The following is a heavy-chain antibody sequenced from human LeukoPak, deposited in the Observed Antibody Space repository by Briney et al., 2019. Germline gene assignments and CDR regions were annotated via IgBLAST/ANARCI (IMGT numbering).Heavy chain of an antibody. CDR1: GGSISSYY. V-gene: IGHV4-59*01. CDR2: IYYSGST. J-gene: IGHJ4*02. Sequence: PSETLSLTCTVSGGSISSYYWSWIRQPPGKGLEWIGYIYYSGSTNYNPSLKSRVTISVDTSKNQFSLRLSSVTAADTAVYYCARGYSGYETYDYWGQGTLVTVSS. CDR3: ARGYSGYETYDY. D-gene: IGHD5-12*01.